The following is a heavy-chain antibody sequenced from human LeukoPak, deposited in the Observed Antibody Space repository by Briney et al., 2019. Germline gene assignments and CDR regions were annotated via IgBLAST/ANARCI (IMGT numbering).Heavy chain of an antibody. J-gene: IGHJ3*02. CDR2: TYYRSKWYN. Sequence: SQTLSLTCAISGDSVSSNSSAWNWIRQSPSGGLEWLGRTYYRSKWYNDYAVSVKSRITINPDTSKNQFSLQLNSVTPEDTAVYYCARSSTDAFDIWGQGTMVTVSS. D-gene: IGHD2-2*01. CDR3: ARSSTDAFDI. CDR1: GDSVSSNSSA. V-gene: IGHV6-1*01.